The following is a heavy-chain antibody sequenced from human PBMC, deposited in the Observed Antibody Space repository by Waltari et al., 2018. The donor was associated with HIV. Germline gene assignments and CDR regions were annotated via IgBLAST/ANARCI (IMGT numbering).Heavy chain of an antibody. Sequence: QVQLEQSASEVKRPGASVNVSCNASGYTFTVHFIHWVRQAPGQGPEWVGWVNPATGYTDSAQKFEDRVTMTTDTPLTTAYLELAGLQSNDTAVYYCARGDRSLAYLLDVFHFWGQGTLVTVSS. CDR1: GYTFTVHF. D-gene: IGHD3-16*01. J-gene: IGHJ3*01. V-gene: IGHV1-2*02. CDR2: VNPATGYT. CDR3: ARGDRSLAYLLDVFHF.